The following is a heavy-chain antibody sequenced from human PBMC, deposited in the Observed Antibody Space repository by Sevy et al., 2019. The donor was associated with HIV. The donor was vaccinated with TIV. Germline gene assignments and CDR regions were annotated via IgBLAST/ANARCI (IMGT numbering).Heavy chain of an antibody. CDR3: ARPYGSGSWEAFDI. D-gene: IGHD3-10*01. J-gene: IGHJ3*02. CDR1: GFTFSTYT. Sequence: GGSLRLSCAASGFTFSTYTMNWVRQAPGKGLQWVSSISSSSNYIYYADSVKGRFTISRDNAKNSPYIQMNSLRAEDTAVYYCARPYGSGSWEAFDIWGQGTMVTVSS. V-gene: IGHV3-21*01. CDR2: ISSSSNYI.